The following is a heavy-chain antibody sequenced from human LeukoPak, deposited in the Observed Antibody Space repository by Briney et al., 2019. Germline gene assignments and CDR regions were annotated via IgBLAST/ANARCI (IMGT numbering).Heavy chain of an antibody. V-gene: IGHV3-7*04. CDR1: GFTVSRNY. CDR2: IKQDGSEK. CDR3: ARGLNWFDY. D-gene: IGHD2-21*01. Sequence: GGSLRLSCAASGFTVSRNYMSWVRQAPGKGLEWVANIKQDGSEKFYVDSVKGRFTLSRDNAKNSLYLQMNSLRAEDTAVYYCARGLNWFDYWGQGTLVTVSS. J-gene: IGHJ4*02.